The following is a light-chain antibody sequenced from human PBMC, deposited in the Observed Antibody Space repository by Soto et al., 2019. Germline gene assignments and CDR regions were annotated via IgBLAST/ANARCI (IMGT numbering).Light chain of an antibody. CDR3: TSYTSSSTLV. CDR2: DVN. J-gene: IGLJ1*01. V-gene: IGLV2-14*03. Sequence: QSALTQPASVSGSPGQSITISCTGTSSDVGGYNFVSWYQHHPGKAPKLMIFDVNSRPSGVSNRFSGSKSGNTASLTISGLQAEDEAYYHCTSYTSSSTLVFGTGTKLTVL. CDR1: SSDVGGYNF.